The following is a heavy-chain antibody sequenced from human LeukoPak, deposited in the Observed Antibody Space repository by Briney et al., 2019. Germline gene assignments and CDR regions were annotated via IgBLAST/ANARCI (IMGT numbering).Heavy chain of an antibody. V-gene: IGHV3-7*01. D-gene: IGHD1-26*01. J-gene: IGHJ4*02. CDR1: GFAFSYYW. CDR3: ARGTGAIDY. CDR2: IKQDGSEK. Sequence: GGSLRLSCAASGFAFSYYWMSWVRQAPGKGLEWVANIKQDGSEKYFVDSVKGRFTISRDSAKNSLYLQMSSLRAEDTAVYYCARGTGAIDYWGQGTLVTVSS.